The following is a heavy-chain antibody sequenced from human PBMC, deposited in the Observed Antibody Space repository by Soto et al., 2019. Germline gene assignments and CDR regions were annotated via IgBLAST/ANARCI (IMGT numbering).Heavy chain of an antibody. D-gene: IGHD6-13*01. CDR3: ARVFSDSSSFFDP. V-gene: IGHV4-31*03. CDR2: IYYSGST. CDR1: GGSISSGDYY. Sequence: SETLSLTCTVSGGSISSGDYYWSWIRQHPGKGLEWIGYIYYSGSTYYNPSLKSRVTISVDTSKNQFSLKLSSVTAADTAVYYCARVFSDSSSFFDPWGQGTLVTVPQ. J-gene: IGHJ5*02.